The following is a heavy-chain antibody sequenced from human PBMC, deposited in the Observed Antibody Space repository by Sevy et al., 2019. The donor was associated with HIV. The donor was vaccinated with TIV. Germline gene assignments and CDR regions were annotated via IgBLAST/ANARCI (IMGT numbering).Heavy chain of an antibody. CDR1: GFTFAKYS. Sequence: GGSLRLSCAASGFTFAKYSMSWVRQAPGKGLEWVSTFSFGCGRINYADSVKGRFTISRDDSKNTRFLQMNSLRAEDTATYFCAREGCTQPHDYSGQGTLVTVSS. D-gene: IGHD2-8*01. J-gene: IGHJ4*02. CDR3: AREGCTQPHDY. CDR2: FSFGCGRI. V-gene: IGHV3-23*01.